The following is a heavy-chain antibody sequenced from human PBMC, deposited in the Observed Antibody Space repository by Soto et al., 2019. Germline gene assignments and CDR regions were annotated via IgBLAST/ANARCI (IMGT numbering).Heavy chain of an antibody. J-gene: IGHJ4*02. CDR1: GFTFSNFA. Sequence: EVKLLESGGGLAQPGGSLRLSCTASGFTFSNFAMSWVRQAPGRGLQWLSGISGAGGDTYYADSAKGRFTISRDNANNTLFLDLNGLRAEDTAVYYCARDWQLFQPYYFDHWGQGSLVTVTS. V-gene: IGHV3-23*01. CDR3: ARDWQLFQPYYFDH. D-gene: IGHD3-9*01. CDR2: ISGAGGDT.